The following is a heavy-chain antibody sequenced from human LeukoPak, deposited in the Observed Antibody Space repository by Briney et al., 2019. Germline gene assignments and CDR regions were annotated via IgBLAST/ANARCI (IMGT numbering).Heavy chain of an antibody. V-gene: IGHV3-23*01. D-gene: IGHD3-16*01. CDR2: ISGGVVTT. Sequence: GGSLRLSCVGSGFTSIAYALTWARQAPEKGLEWVSGISGGVVTTYYADSVKGRFTISRDNSKNTLCSQMNSLRADDTAIYYCARNQQLGGHSYYYYGMDVWGQGTTVTVSS. CDR3: ARNQQLGGHSYYYYGMDV. CDR1: GFTSIAYA. J-gene: IGHJ6*02.